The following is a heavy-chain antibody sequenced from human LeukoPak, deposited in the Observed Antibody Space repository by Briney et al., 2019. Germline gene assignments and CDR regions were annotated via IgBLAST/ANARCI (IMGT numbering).Heavy chain of an antibody. D-gene: IGHD6-13*01. CDR3: ARSGSSSSWEDFYFDY. J-gene: IGHJ4*02. Sequence: ASVKVSCKASGYTFTSYGISWVRQAPGQGLEWMGWISAYNGNTNYAQKLLGRVTMTTDTSTSTAYMELRSLRSDDTAVYYCARSGSSSSWEDFYFDYWGQGTLVTVSS. CDR1: GYTFTSYG. CDR2: ISAYNGNT. V-gene: IGHV1-18*01.